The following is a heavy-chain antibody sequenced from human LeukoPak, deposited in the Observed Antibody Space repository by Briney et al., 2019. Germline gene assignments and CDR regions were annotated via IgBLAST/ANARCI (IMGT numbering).Heavy chain of an antibody. V-gene: IGHV3-30*18. D-gene: IGHD6-6*01. CDR3: AKDQGIAAHF. CDR2: ISSDGSNR. CDR1: GFTFSSYG. Sequence: GGSLRLSCAASGFTFSSYGMHWVRQAPGKGLDWVALISSDGSNRIYADSVKGRFTISRDNSKNTLYLQMNSLRAEDTAVYYCAKDQGIAAHFWDQGTLVTVSS. J-gene: IGHJ4*02.